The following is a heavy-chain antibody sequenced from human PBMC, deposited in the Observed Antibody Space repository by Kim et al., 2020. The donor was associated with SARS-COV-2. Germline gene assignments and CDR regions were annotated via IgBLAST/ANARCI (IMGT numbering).Heavy chain of an antibody. CDR3: ARRGYNYGSLY. Sequence: TYCNPSLESRVTISVDTSKNQFSLKLTSVIAADTAVYYCARRGYNYGSLYWGQGTLVTVSS. D-gene: IGHD5-18*01. J-gene: IGHJ4*02. V-gene: IGHV4-39*01. CDR2: T.